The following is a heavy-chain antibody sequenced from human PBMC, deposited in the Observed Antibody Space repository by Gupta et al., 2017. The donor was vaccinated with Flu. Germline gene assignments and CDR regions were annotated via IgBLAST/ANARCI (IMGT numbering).Heavy chain of an antibody. J-gene: IGHJ4*02. Sequence: EVQLLESGGGLVQPGGSLSLSCAASGLPFSSYAMSWVRQAPGKGLEWVSGISGGGGSTNYADSVKGRFTISRDNSKNTVYLQMNSLRAEDTAVYYCAESAASGNYDFDYWGQGTLVTVAS. CDR3: AESAASGNYDFDY. D-gene: IGHD1-26*01. CDR1: GLPFSSYA. V-gene: IGHV3-23*01. CDR2: ISGGGGST.